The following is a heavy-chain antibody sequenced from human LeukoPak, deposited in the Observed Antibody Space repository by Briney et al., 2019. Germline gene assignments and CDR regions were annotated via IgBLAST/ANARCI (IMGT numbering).Heavy chain of an antibody. V-gene: IGHV1-24*01. Sequence: ASVKVSCKVFGYTLTEISMHWVRQAPRKGLEWMGGFDPEDGETVYPRKFQGRVTMTEDTSTHTAYMEMSSLTSEDTAVYYCATGRYCGGDCYAAPHYWGQGTLVTVSS. D-gene: IGHD2-21*01. J-gene: IGHJ4*02. CDR1: GYTLTEIS. CDR3: ATGRYCGGDCYAAPHY. CDR2: FDPEDGET.